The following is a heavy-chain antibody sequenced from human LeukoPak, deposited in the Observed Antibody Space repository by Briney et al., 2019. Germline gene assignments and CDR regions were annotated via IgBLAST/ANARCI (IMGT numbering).Heavy chain of an antibody. CDR1: GFTFSSYA. D-gene: IGHD7-27*01. V-gene: IGHV3-23*01. Sequence: GGSLRLSCAASGFTFSSYAMSWVRQAPGKGLEWVSTITTSDGDTYYADSVKGRFTVSRDNSKNTLYLQMNSLRAEDTAVYYCAKDGGLWVSAHWGDSWGRGTLVTVSS. CDR2: ITTSDGDT. J-gene: IGHJ4*02. CDR3: AKDGGLWVSAHWGDS.